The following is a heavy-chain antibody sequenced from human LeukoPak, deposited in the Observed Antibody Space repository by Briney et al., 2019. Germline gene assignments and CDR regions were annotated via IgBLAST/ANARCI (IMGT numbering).Heavy chain of an antibody. CDR3: ARDRSIGYSYGYGSVGY. V-gene: IGHV3-30-3*01. CDR2: ISYDGSNK. D-gene: IGHD5-18*01. Sequence: PGGSLRLSCAASGFTFSSYAMHWVRQAPGKGLEWVAVISYDGSNKYYADSVKGRFTISRDNSKNTLYLQMNSLRAEDTAVYYCARDRSIGYSYGYGSVGYWGQGTLVTVSS. CDR1: GFTFSSYA. J-gene: IGHJ4*02.